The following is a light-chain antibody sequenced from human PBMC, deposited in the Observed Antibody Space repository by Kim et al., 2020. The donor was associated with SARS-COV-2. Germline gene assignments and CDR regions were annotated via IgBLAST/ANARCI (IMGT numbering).Light chain of an antibody. V-gene: IGKV4-1*01. J-gene: IGKJ2*01. CDR2: WAS. Sequence: RATINCKSSQSVLYSSNNQNYLAWYQQKPGQPPKLLIYWASTRQYGVPDRFSGSGSGTDFTHTISSLQAEDVAVYYCQQYYTTPYTFGQGTKLEI. CDR3: QQYYTTPYT. CDR1: QSVLYSSNNQNY.